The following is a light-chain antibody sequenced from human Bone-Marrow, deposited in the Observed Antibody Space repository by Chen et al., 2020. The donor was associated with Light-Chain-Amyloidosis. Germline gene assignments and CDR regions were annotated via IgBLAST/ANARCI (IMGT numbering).Light chain of an antibody. V-gene: IGKV3-20*01. CDR1: QTISSNY. J-gene: IGKJ4*01. CDR3: QQYGTSPLT. CDR2: GSS. Sequence: DIVLSHSPGTLSLSPGEAANLSCRASQTISSNYLTWYQQKFGQAPRLLIYGSSSRATGIPDRFTGSGSGTDFTLTINRLEPEDFAMYYCQQYGTSPLTVGGGTKVEIK.